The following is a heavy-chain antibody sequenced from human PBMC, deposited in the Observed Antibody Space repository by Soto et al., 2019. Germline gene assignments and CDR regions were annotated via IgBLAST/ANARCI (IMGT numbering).Heavy chain of an antibody. J-gene: IGHJ4*02. Sequence: GGSLRLSCAASGFTFSSYSMNWVRQAPGKGLEWVSSISSSSSYIYYADSVKGRFTISRDNAKNSLYLQMNSLRAEDTAVYYCARFIAVAGSINYYFDYWGQGTLVTVSS. CDR1: GFTFSSYS. CDR3: ARFIAVAGSINYYFDY. CDR2: ISSSSSYI. D-gene: IGHD6-19*01. V-gene: IGHV3-21*01.